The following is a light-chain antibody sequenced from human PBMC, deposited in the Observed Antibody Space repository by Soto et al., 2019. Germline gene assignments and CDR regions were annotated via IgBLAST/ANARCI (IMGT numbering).Light chain of an antibody. V-gene: IGLV2-14*03. CDR1: VSDIGSYKY. Sequence: QSPLNQPASVSGSPGHSITISCTGTVSDIGSYKYVSWYQQHPGKAPKLIIFEVNNRPSGVSDRFSGSKYGNTASLIISGLQADDEADYYCASYTSISSLGVFGTGTKVTVL. J-gene: IGLJ1*01. CDR3: ASYTSISSLGV. CDR2: EVN.